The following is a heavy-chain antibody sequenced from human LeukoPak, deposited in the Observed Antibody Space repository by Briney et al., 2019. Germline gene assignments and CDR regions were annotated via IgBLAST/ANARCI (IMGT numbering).Heavy chain of an antibody. Sequence: PGGSLRLSCAASGFTFSSSEMNWVRQAPGKGLEGVSYIGSSGSTIYYADSVKGRFTISRDNAKNSLYLQMNSLRAEDTAVYYCARVGAAAAANPFDYWGQGTLLTVSS. CDR3: ARVGAAAAANPFDY. J-gene: IGHJ4*02. CDR2: IGSSGSTI. D-gene: IGHD6-25*01. V-gene: IGHV3-48*03. CDR1: GFTFSSSE.